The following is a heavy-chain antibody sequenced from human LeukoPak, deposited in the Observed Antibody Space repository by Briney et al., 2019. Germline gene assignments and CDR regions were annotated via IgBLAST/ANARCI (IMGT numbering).Heavy chain of an antibody. D-gene: IGHD1-26*01. CDR3: AKVRVGAMNYFDY. Sequence: PGGSLRLSCAASGFTFSSYAMNWVRQAPGKGLEWVSAINSRGGSTYYADSVKGRFTISRDNSKNTLYLQMNSLRAEDTAIYYCAKVRVGAMNYFDYWGQGTLVTVSS. V-gene: IGHV3-23*01. CDR1: GFTFSSYA. J-gene: IGHJ4*02. CDR2: INSRGGST.